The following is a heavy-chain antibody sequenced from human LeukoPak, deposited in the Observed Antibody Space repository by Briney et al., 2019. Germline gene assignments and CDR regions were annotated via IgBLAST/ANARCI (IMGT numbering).Heavy chain of an antibody. Sequence: PGGSLRLSCAASGFTFSSYAMSWVRQAPGKGLEWVSAISGSGGSTYYADSVKGRFTISRDNSKNTLYLQMNSLRAEDTAVYYCAKALSWFGESPPDYWGQGTLVTVSS. V-gene: IGHV3-23*01. CDR2: ISGSGGST. D-gene: IGHD3-10*01. CDR1: GFTFSSYA. CDR3: AKALSWFGESPPDY. J-gene: IGHJ4*02.